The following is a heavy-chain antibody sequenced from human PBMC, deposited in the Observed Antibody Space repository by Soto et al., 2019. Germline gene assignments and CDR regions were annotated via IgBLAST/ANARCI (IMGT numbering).Heavy chain of an antibody. D-gene: IGHD3-22*01. CDR3: ANYYDSSGYYFRYFDS. J-gene: IGHJ4*02. CDR1: GFTFSSYA. Sequence: GGSLRLSCAASGFTFSSYAMSWVRQAPGKGLEWVSAISGSGGSTYYADSVKGRFTISRDNSKNTLYLQMNSLRAEDTAVYYCANYYDSSGYYFRYFDSGGQGTLVPAS. CDR2: ISGSGGST. V-gene: IGHV3-23*01.